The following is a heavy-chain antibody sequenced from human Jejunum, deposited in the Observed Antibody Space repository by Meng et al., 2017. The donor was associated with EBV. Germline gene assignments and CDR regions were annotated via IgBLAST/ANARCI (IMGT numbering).Heavy chain of an antibody. V-gene: IGHV3-30-3*01. J-gene: IGHJ4*02. CDR3: TREWGADY. Sequence: QEQLVESGGGVVQPGRSLRLSCAASGFTFSGHAMQWVRQAPGKGLKWVALISNDGNNKYYADSVKGRFTISRDNSKNTLYLQMNSLRVDDTALYYCTREWGADYWGQGTLVTVSS. D-gene: IGHD3-16*01. CDR1: GFTFSGHA. CDR2: ISNDGNNK.